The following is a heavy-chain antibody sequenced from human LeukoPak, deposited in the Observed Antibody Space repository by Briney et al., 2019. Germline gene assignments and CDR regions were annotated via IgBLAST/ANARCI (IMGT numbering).Heavy chain of an antibody. CDR3: ARDYAFDI. J-gene: IGHJ3*02. V-gene: IGHV4-34*01. Sequence: SETLSLTCAVYGGSFSGYYWSWIRQPPGKGLEWIGEINHSGSTNYNPSLKSRVTISEATSKNQFSLKLSSVTAADTAVYYCARDYAFDIWGQGTMVTVSS. CDR1: GGSFSGYY. CDR2: INHSGST.